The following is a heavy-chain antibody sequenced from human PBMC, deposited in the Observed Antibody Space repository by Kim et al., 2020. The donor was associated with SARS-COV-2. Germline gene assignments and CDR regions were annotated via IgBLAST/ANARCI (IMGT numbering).Heavy chain of an antibody. V-gene: IGHV4-39*01. Sequence: TPSLKGRVTIPVDTSKTQFSRKLSSVTAADTAVYYCARLQGWIQLWYFDYWGQGTLVTVSS. D-gene: IGHD5-18*01. CDR3: ARLQGWIQLWYFDY. J-gene: IGHJ4*02.